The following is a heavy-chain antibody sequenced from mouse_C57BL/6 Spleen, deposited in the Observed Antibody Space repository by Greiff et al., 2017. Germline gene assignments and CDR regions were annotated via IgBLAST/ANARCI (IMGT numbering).Heavy chain of an antibody. J-gene: IGHJ2*01. V-gene: IGHV1-7*01. Sequence: VQLQQSGAELAKPGASVKLSCKASGYTFTSYWMHWVKQRPGQGLEWIGYINPSSGYTKSNQKFKDKATLTADKSYSPAYMQMSSLTYEESAVDYCASSREKYYFDYWGQGTTLTVSS. CDR3: ASSREKYYFDY. CDR2: INPSSGYT. CDR1: GYTFTSYW.